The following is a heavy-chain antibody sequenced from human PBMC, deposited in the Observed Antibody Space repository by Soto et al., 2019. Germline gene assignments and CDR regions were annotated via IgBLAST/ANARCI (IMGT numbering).Heavy chain of an antibody. CDR3: AREGLNWNQRGDFDY. V-gene: IGHV1-69*01. CDR1: GGTFSSYA. J-gene: IGHJ4*02. D-gene: IGHD1-1*01. CDR2: IIPIFGTA. Sequence: QVQLVQSGAEVKKPGSSVKVSCKASGGTFSSYAISWVRQAPGQGLEWMGGIIPIFGTANYAQKFQGRVTITADESTSTAYMELSSLRSEDTAMYYCAREGLNWNQRGDFDYWGQGTLVTVSS.